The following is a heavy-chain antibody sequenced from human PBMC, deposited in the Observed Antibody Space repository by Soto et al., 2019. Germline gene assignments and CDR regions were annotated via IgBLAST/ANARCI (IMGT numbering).Heavy chain of an antibody. D-gene: IGHD1-7*01. CDR1: GFPSSRYW. CDR3: TKDMNSVPEY. Sequence: GGTLRLPCAVSGFPSSRYWMYWVRQAPGKGLVWVSRIKTDGSITSYADSVKGRFTVSGDNARDMLYLQMNSLRAEDTAVYYCTKDMNSVPEYWGQGTLVSVSS. J-gene: IGHJ4*02. V-gene: IGHV3-74*01. CDR2: IKTDGSIT.